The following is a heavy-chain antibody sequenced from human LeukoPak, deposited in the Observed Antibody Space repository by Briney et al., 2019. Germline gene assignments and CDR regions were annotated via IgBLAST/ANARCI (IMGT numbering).Heavy chain of an antibody. V-gene: IGHV3-7*01. D-gene: IGHD3-9*01. CDR1: GFTFSSYW. CDR3: ARDGIPTYYDILTGYDY. CDR2: IKQDGSEK. Sequence: PGGSLRLSCAASGFTFSSYWMSWVRQAPGKGLEWVANIKQDGSEKYYVDSVKGRFTISRDNAKNSLYLQMNSLRAEDTAVYYCARDGIPTYYDILTGYDYWGQGTLVTVSS. J-gene: IGHJ4*02.